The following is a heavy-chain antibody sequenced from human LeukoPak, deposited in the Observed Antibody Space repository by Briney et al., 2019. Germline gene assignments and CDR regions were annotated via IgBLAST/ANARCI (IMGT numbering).Heavy chain of an antibody. CDR1: GFTFSSYA. CDR3: ARSSTVVTSDFDY. CDR2: ISYDGSNK. J-gene: IGHJ4*02. D-gene: IGHD4-23*01. V-gene: IGHV3-30-3*01. Sequence: PGRSLRLSCAASGFTFSSYAMHWVRQAPGKGLEWVAVISYDGSNKYYADSVKGRFTISRDNSKNTLYLQMNSLRAEDTAVYYCARSSTVVTSDFDYWGQGTLVTVSS.